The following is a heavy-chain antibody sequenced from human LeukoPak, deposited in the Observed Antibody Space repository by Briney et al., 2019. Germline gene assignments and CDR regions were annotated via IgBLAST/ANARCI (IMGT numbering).Heavy chain of an antibody. Sequence: PGESLRLSCAASGFTFSDFAMNWVRQAPGKGLEWVSLISGNGGTTSYADSVKGRFTISRDNSKNTLYLQMNSLRAEDTAVYYCAKVTRRQRDAFDIWGQGTMVTVSS. J-gene: IGHJ3*02. CDR1: GFTFSDFA. CDR3: AKVTRRQRDAFDI. D-gene: IGHD5-24*01. V-gene: IGHV3-23*01. CDR2: ISGNGGTT.